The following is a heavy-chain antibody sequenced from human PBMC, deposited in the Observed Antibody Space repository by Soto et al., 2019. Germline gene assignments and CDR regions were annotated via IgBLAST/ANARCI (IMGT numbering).Heavy chain of an antibody. V-gene: IGHV3-30*18. CDR1: GFTFGRYA. J-gene: IGHJ4*02. CDR3: AKHMDDSGYFYVEGADH. D-gene: IGHD3-22*01. Sequence: PXGSLRLSCVASGFTFGRYAMHWVRQPPGRGLEWVAVISYTGANTYYVGSVRGRFTISRDNSKNTLYLQMNSLRAEDTAMYYCAKHMDDSGYFYVEGADHWGQGTLVTVSS. CDR2: ISYTGANT.